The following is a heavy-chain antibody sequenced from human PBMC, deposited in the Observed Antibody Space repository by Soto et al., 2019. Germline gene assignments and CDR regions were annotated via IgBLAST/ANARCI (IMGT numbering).Heavy chain of an antibody. CDR1: GFTFSSYW. V-gene: IGHV3-7*01. CDR3: ARDWEMATKLFVFPFDP. D-gene: IGHD5-12*01. CDR2: IKQDGSEK. Sequence: GGSLRLSCAASGFTFSSYWMSWVRQAPGKGLEWVANIKQDGSEKYYVDSVKGRFTISRDNAKNSLYLQMNSLRAEDTAVYYCARDWEMATKLFVFPFDPWGHGTLVTISS. J-gene: IGHJ5*02.